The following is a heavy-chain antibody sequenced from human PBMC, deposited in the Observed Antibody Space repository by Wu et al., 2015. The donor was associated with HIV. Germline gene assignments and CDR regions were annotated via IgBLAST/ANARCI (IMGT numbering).Heavy chain of an antibody. CDR2: IIPIFGTA. Sequence: QVQLVQSGAEVKKPGSSVKVSCKASGGTFSSYAISWVRQAPGQGLEWMGGIIPIFGTANYAQKFQGRVTITADESTSTAYMELSSLRSEDTAVYYCARDVPNHKIAAAGHEAFDIWGQGTMVTVSS. V-gene: IGHV1-69*12. J-gene: IGHJ3*02. CDR3: ARDVPNHKIAAAGHEAFDI. CDR1: GGTFSSYA. D-gene: IGHD6-13*01.